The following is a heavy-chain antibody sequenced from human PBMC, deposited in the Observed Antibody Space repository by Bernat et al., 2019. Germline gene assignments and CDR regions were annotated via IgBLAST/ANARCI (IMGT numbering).Heavy chain of an antibody. V-gene: IGHV3-33*01. J-gene: IGHJ3*01. CDR2: ILYDGGVQ. D-gene: IGHD3-3*01. CDR1: GFTFRSYG. Sequence: VQLVESGGGVVQPARSLRLSCAASGFTFRSYGMHWVRQAPGKGLEWVAFILYDGGVQFYADSVKGRFTISRDNSKNTLYLQMKSLRADDTDMYFCARWALDGLPFHVWGQGTMVTVSS. CDR3: ARWALDGLPFHV.